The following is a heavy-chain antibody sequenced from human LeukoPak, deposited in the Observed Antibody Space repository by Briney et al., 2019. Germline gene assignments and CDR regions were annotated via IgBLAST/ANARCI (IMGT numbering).Heavy chain of an antibody. CDR1: GYTFTSYG. Sequence: GASVKVSCKASGYTFTSYGISWVRQAPGQGREWMGWSSAYNGNTNYAQKLQGRVTMTTDTSTSTDYMELRSLRSDDTAVYYCARDPIERAGRLITPLDYWGQGTLVTVSS. J-gene: IGHJ4*02. CDR2: SSAYNGNT. D-gene: IGHD4/OR15-4a*01. CDR3: ARDPIERAGRLITPLDY. V-gene: IGHV1-18*01.